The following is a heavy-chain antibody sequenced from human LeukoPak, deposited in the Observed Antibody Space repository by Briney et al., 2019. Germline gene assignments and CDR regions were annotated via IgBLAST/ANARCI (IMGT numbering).Heavy chain of an antibody. V-gene: IGHV4-4*02. CDR3: AREPYSGSPRDWFDP. J-gene: IGHJ5*02. D-gene: IGHD1-26*01. CDR1: GGSISSSNW. Sequence: SSETLSLTCAVSGGSISSSNWWSWVRQPPGKGLEWIGEIYHSGSTNYNPSLKSRVTISVDKSKNQFSLKLSSVTAADTAVYYCAREPYSGSPRDWFDPWGQGTLVTVSS. CDR2: IYHSGST.